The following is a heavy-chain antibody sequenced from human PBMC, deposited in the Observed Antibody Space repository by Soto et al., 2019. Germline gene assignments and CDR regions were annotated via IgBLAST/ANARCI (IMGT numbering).Heavy chain of an antibody. V-gene: IGHV3-21*01. CDR1: GFAFSSYS. J-gene: IGHJ4*02. Sequence: VQLVESGGGVVQPGRSLRLSCAASGFAFSSYSMNWVRQAPGKGLEWVSSISSSSSYIYYADSVKGRFTISRDNAKNSLYLQMNSLRAEDTAVYYCASIPVGGFDYWGQGTLVTVSS. CDR3: ASIPVGGFDY. CDR2: ISSSSSYI. D-gene: IGHD3-16*01.